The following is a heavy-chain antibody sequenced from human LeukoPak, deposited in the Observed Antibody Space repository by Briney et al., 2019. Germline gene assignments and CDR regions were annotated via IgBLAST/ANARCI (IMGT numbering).Heavy chain of an antibody. CDR2: INVYSGNT. J-gene: IGHJ3*02. D-gene: IGHD1-26*01. CDR3: ARMGAYYDI. Sequence: GASVKVSCKASGYTFTSYGITWVRQAPGQGLEWMGWINVYSGNTNYAQKFQGGVTMTTDTSTSTAYMELRSLRSDDTAVYYCARMGAYYDIWGQGTMVTVSS. CDR1: GYTFTSYG. V-gene: IGHV1-18*01.